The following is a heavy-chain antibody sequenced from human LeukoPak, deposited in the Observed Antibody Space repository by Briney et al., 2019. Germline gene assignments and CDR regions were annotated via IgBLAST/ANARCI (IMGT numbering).Heavy chain of an antibody. CDR2: IYNSGTT. D-gene: IGHD5/OR15-5a*01. Sequence: PSKTLSLTCTVSGDSISSGGYYWHWIRQPAGRGLEYIGHIYNSGTTNYNPSLTSRVTISADTSKNQFSLKVTSVTAADTAVYYCARGVSSHFWSFDLWGRGTLVTVSS. CDR3: ARGVSSHFWSFDL. CDR1: GDSISSGGYY. V-gene: IGHV4-61*09. J-gene: IGHJ2*01.